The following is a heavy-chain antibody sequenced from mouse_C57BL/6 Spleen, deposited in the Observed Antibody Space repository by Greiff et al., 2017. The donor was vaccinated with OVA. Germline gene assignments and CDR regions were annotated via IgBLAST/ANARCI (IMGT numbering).Heavy chain of an antibody. CDR3: ARSPDYDGEYYAMDY. CDR2: IDPEDGET. D-gene: IGHD2-4*01. V-gene: IGHV14-2*01. CDR1: GFNIKDYY. J-gene: IGHJ4*01. Sequence: EVMLVESGAELVKPGASVKLSCTASGFNIKDYYMHWVKQRTEQGLEWIGRIDPEDGETKYAPKFQGKATITADTSSNTAYLQLSSLTSEDTAVYYCARSPDYDGEYYAMDYWGQGTSVTVSS.